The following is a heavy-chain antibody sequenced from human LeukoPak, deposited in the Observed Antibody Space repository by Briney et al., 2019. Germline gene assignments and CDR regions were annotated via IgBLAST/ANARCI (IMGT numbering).Heavy chain of an antibody. J-gene: IGHJ6*03. Sequence: SGPALVKPTQTLTLTCTFSGFSLSTSGMCVSWVRQPPGKALEWLALIDWDDDKYYSTSLKTRLTISKDTSKNQVVLTMTNMDPVDTATYYCARIAGYYYGSGSEYYMDVWGKGTTVTVSS. D-gene: IGHD3-10*01. V-gene: IGHV2-70*20. CDR3: ARIAGYYYGSGSEYYMDV. CDR2: IDWDDDK. CDR1: GFSLSTSGMC.